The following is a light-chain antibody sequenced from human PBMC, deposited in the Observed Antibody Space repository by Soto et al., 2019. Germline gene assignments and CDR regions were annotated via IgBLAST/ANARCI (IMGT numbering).Light chain of an antibody. CDR2: AAS. CDR3: LQDYNYPRT. J-gene: IGKJ1*01. Sequence: AIQMTQSPSSLSASVGDRVTITCRASQGVRNDLGWYQQKPGKAPNLLIYAASTLQSGVPSRFSGSGSGTDFTLTISSLQPEDFATYYCLQDYNYPRTFGQGTKVEIK. V-gene: IGKV1-6*01. CDR1: QGVRND.